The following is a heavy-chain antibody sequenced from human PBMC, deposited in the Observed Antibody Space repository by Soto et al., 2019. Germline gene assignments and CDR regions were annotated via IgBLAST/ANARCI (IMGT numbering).Heavy chain of an antibody. J-gene: IGHJ6*02. CDR1: GFTVSSDY. CDR2: IYSGGTT. D-gene: IGHD5-12*01. V-gene: IGHV3-66*01. CDR3: ARDQGYRNGVSV. Sequence: EVQVVESGGGLVQPGGSLRLSCAASGFTVSSDYMSWVRQAPGKGLEWVSVIYSGGTTYYAGSVKGRFTISRDNSKNTLYLQMDSLRDEDTAGYYCARDQGYRNGVSVWGQGTTVTVS.